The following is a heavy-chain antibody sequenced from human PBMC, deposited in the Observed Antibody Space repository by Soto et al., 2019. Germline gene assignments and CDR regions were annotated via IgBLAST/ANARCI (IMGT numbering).Heavy chain of an antibody. V-gene: IGHV4-39*01. J-gene: IGHJ4*02. CDR2: AHYSGST. CDR1: GGSITSSTYY. CDR3: ASQLWFGGSSYFDY. Sequence: QLQLQESGPGLVKPSETLSLTCTVSGGSITSSTYYWGWLRQPPGKGLEWVGNAHYSGSTYYNPYLKSRVTISVDTSEKQFSLKLSSVTAADTALYFCASQLWFGGSSYFDYWGQGTLVTVSS. D-gene: IGHD3-10*01.